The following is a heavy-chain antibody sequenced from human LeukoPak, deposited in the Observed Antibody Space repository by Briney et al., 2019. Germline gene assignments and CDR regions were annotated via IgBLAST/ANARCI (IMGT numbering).Heavy chain of an antibody. J-gene: IGHJ4*02. CDR3: ARSTSSSSDWGTFVGEDY. CDR2: IYCSGST. D-gene: IGHD6-6*01. Sequence: SETLSLTCTVSGGSISSSSYYWGWIRQPPGKGLEWIGSIYCSGSTYYNPSLKSRITISVDTSKNQFSLKLSSVTAADTAVYYCARSTSSSSDWGTFVGEDYWGQGTLVTVSS. CDR1: GGSISSSSYY. V-gene: IGHV4-39*01.